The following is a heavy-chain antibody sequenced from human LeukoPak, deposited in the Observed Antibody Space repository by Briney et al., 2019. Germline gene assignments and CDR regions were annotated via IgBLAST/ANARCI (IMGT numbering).Heavy chain of an antibody. J-gene: IGHJ4*02. Sequence: GGSPRLSCAVSGFTFSGHVMHWVRQAPGKGLEWVATISYDGSSRYYADSVKGPFTISRDNSKNTLYLQMHSLRPEDTAIYYCARNENSGWGYFDYWGQGTLVTVSS. CDR3: ARNENSGWGYFDY. CDR1: GFTFSGHV. CDR2: ISYDGSSR. D-gene: IGHD5-12*01. V-gene: IGHV3-30*04.